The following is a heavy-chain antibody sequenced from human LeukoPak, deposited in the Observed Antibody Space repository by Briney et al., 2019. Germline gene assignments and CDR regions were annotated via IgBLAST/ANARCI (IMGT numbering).Heavy chain of an antibody. J-gene: IGHJ4*02. Sequence: QPGGSLRLSCAASGFTFSSYAMHWVRQAPGKGLEWVAVISYDGSNKYYADSVKGRFTISRDNSKNTLYLQMNSLRAEDTAVYYCARDIAAADEIDYWGQGTLVTVSS. V-gene: IGHV3-30-3*01. CDR2: ISYDGSNK. CDR1: GFTFSSYA. CDR3: ARDIAAADEIDY. D-gene: IGHD6-13*01.